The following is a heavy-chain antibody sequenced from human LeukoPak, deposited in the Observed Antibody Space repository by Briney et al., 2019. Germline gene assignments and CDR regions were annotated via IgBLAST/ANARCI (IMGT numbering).Heavy chain of an antibody. V-gene: IGHV4-59*08. D-gene: IGHD3-10*01. J-gene: IGHJ4*02. CDR2: VYNSGGS. Sequence: SETLSLTCTVSGGSMSNNYWGWIRQPPGKGVEWIGSVYNSGGSIYNPSLKSRVTISVDTSKNQFSLNLNSVTAADTAVYYCARYSSGTSLDFWGQGTLVTVSS. CDR3: ARYSSGTSLDF. CDR1: GGSMSNNY.